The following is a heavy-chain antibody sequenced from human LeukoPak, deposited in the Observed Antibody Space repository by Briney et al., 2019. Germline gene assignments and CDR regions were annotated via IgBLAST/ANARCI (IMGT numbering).Heavy chain of an antibody. CDR1: GFTFSDYW. D-gene: IGHD3-16*01. CDR2: IKEDESEK. Sequence: QPGGSLRLSCGGSGFTFSDYWMTWVRQAPGKGLEWVANIKEDESEKNYADSVKGRFTISRDNAKNSLYLQMNSLRPEDTAVYYCARRAGAYTHPYDYWGQGTLVTVSS. CDR3: ARRAGAYTHPYDY. V-gene: IGHV3-7*01. J-gene: IGHJ4*02.